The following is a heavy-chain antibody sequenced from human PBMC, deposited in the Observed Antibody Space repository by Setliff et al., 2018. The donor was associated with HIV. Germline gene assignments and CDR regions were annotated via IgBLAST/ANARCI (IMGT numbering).Heavy chain of an antibody. D-gene: IGHD4-4*01. CDR1: GGSISSHY. J-gene: IGHJ5*02. CDR2: IYSSGST. V-gene: IGHV4-59*11. CDR3: ARAHLTTAHNWFDP. Sequence: SETLSLTCTVSGGSISSHYWSWIRQPPGKGLEWIGSIYSSGSTNYNPSLKSRVTISVDTSKNQFSLKLSSVTAADTAVYYCARAHLTTAHNWFDPWGQGTLVTVSS.